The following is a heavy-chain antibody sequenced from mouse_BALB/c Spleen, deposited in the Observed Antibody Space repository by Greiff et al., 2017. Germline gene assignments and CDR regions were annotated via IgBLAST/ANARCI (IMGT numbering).Heavy chain of an antibody. CDR1: GYTFTSYW. CDR3: ARRGRYGNYYAMDY. J-gene: IGHJ4*01. D-gene: IGHD2-14*01. Sequence: QVQLQQSGAELARPGASVKLSCKASGYTFTSYWMQWVKQRPGQGLEWIGAIYPGDGDTRYTQKFKGKATLTADKSSSTAYMQLSSLASEDSAVYYCARRGRYGNYYAMDYWGQGTSVTVSS. CDR2: IYPGDGDT. V-gene: IGHV1-87*01.